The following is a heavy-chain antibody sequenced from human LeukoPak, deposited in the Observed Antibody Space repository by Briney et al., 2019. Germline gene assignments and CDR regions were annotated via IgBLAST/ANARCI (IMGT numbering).Heavy chain of an antibody. CDR1: GYTFTSYD. J-gene: IGHJ6*03. CDR3: ARGGGYGDYSNYYYYYYMDV. Sequence: ASVTVSFKASGYTFTSYDINWVRQATGQGLEWMGWMNPNSGNTGYAQKFQGRVTITRNTSISTAYMELSSLRSEDTAVYYCARGGGYGDYSNYYYYYYMDVWGKGTTVTVSS. V-gene: IGHV1-8*03. D-gene: IGHD4-17*01. CDR2: MNPNSGNT.